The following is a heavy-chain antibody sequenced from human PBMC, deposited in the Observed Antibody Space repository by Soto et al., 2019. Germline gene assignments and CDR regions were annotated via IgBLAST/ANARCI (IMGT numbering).Heavy chain of an antibody. V-gene: IGHV1-18*04. Sequence: XSVKVTCTVSGSPFTSNGVGWVRQAPGQGLEWMGWISTYNENKDTAPQLQGRLTMTTDTSTTTAYMELTNLKFDDTALYYCAYVGGSSTGDYSFDLWGQGTPVTVSS. J-gene: IGHJ4*02. CDR1: GSPFTSNG. D-gene: IGHD5-18*01. CDR3: AYVGGSSTGDYSFDL. CDR2: ISTYNENK.